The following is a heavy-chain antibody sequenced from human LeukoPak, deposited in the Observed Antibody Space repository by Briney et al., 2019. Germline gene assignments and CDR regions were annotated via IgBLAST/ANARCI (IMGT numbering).Heavy chain of an antibody. CDR3: ARGGRGGYNWDY. Sequence: GGSLGLSCAASGFIFNTYEMNWVRQAPGKGLGWVSYISGSGSIVYYSDSVKGRFTISRDNAKNSLYLQMNSLTAEDTAVYYCARGGRGGYNWDYWGQGTLVTVSS. J-gene: IGHJ4*02. CDR1: GFIFNTYE. V-gene: IGHV3-48*03. D-gene: IGHD5-24*01. CDR2: ISGSGSIV.